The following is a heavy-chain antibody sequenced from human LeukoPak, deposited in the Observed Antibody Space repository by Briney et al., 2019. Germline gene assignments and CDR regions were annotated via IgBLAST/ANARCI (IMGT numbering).Heavy chain of an antibody. V-gene: IGHV3-23*01. CDR3: AKQFSFTMIVVVGYFDY. CDR2: ISGSGGST. Sequence: PGGSLRLSCAASGFTFSSYAMSWVRQAPGKGLEWVSAISGSGGSTYYADSVKGRFTISRDNSKNTLYLQMNSLRAEDTAVYYCAKQFSFTMIVVVGYFDYWGQGTLVTVSS. J-gene: IGHJ4*02. D-gene: IGHD3-22*01. CDR1: GFTFSSYA.